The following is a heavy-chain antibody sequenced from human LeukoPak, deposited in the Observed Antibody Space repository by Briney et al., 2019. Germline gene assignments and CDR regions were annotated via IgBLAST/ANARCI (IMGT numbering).Heavy chain of an antibody. D-gene: IGHD2-15*01. CDR2: VSAYADNT. CDR3: ARDCIGCHGFDY. CDR1: GYTFTSYG. Sequence: VASVKVSCKASGYTFTSYGITLVRQAPGQGLEWMGWVSAYADNTNYVQKIQGRVTMTTDTSTSTAYMELRSLRSDDTAVYYCARDCIGCHGFDYWGQGTLVTVSS. V-gene: IGHV1-18*01. J-gene: IGHJ4*02.